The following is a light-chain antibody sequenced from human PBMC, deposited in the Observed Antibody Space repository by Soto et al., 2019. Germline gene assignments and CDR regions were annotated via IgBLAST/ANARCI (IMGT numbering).Light chain of an antibody. J-gene: IGLJ1*01. CDR1: GSDVGGYNY. Sequence: LTAPASVSGAPRQAIPISFPGTGSDVGGYNYVSWYQQHPGKAPKRMIYDVSNRPSGVSSRFSGSKSGNTASLTISGLQAEDEADYYCSSYTSGSTQVFGPGTKVTLL. CDR3: SSYTSGSTQV. CDR2: DVS. V-gene: IGLV2-14*01.